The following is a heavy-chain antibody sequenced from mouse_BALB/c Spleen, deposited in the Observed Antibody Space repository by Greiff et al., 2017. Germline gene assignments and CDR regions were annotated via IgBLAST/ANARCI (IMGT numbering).Heavy chain of an antibody. CDR2: IDPANGNT. V-gene: IGHV14-3*02. Sequence: VQLKQSGAELVKPGASVKLSCTASGFNIKDTYMHWVKQRPEQGLEWIGRIDPANGNTKYDPKFQGKATITADTSSNTAYLQLSSLTSEDTAVYYCARDTTATVFAYWGQGTLVTVSA. J-gene: IGHJ3*01. CDR3: ARDTTATVFAY. CDR1: GFNIKDTY. D-gene: IGHD1-2*01.